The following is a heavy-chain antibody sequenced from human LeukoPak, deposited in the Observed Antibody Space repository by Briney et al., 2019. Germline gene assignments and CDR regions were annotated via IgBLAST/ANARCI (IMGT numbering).Heavy chain of an antibody. CDR2: MNPNNGNA. D-gene: IGHD6-19*01. V-gene: IGHV1-8*01. CDR3: ARGAWYNSAYTALHYFDY. Sequence: ASVRVSCKASGYTFTNYDINWVRQATGQGLEWMGWMNPNNGNAGYAQKFQDKVTMTRDTSISTAYMELSSLRSEDTAIYYCARGAWYNSAYTALHYFDYWGQGTLVTVSS. J-gene: IGHJ4*02. CDR1: GYTFTNYD.